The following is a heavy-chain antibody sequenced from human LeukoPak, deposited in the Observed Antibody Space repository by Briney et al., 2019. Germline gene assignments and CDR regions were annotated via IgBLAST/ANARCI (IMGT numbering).Heavy chain of an antibody. CDR2: INSSGGSK. CDR3: ARARSSWSDFDY. Sequence: ASVTVTCTASGYTFTSYYMHWVRQAPGQGLEWVGIINSSGGSKSYAHKFQGSTIITKDSSTRTVYMELSSLRSEDTAVYYCARARSSWSDFDYWGQGTLVTVSS. V-gene: IGHV1-46*03. CDR1: GYTFTSYY. J-gene: IGHJ4*02. D-gene: IGHD6-13*01.